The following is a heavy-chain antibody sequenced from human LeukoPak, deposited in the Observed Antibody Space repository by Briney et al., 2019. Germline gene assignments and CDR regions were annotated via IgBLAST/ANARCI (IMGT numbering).Heavy chain of an antibody. Sequence: ASVKVSCKASGYTFTGYYMHWVRQAPGQGHEWMGWINPNSGGTNYAQQFQGRVPMTRATSISTAYMELSRLISDDTAVYYCVRSITIVGVVINYFDYWGQGTLVTVSS. J-gene: IGHJ4*02. D-gene: IGHD3-3*01. CDR1: GYTFTGYY. V-gene: IGHV1-2*02. CDR2: INPNSGGT. CDR3: VRSITIVGVVINYFDY.